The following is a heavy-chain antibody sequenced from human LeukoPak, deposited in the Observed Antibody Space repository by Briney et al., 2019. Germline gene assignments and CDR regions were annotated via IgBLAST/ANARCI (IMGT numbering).Heavy chain of an antibody. D-gene: IGHD2-15*01. CDR1: GESFSGYY. CDR3: AGFCSGGSCPVA. Sequence: SETLSLTCAVYGESFSGYYWSWIRQPPGKGLEWIGEINHSGSTNYNPSLKSRVTISVDTSKNQFSLKLSSVTAADTAVYYCAGFCSGGSCPVAWGQGTLVTVSS. J-gene: IGHJ5*02. V-gene: IGHV4-34*01. CDR2: INHSGST.